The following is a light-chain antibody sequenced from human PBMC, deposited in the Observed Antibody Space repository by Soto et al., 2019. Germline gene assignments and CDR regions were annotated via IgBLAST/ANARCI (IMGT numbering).Light chain of an antibody. V-gene: IGLV1-44*01. CDR2: TTN. CDR3: AAWDDSLNGHV. Sequence: QTVLTQPHSASGTPGQRVTISCSGSISNIGTSSVHWFQQLPGTAPKLLISTTNQLPSGVPERFSGSKSGTSASLAISGLQSEDEADYYCAAWDDSLNGHVFGTGTKVTVL. CDR1: ISNIGTSS. J-gene: IGLJ1*01.